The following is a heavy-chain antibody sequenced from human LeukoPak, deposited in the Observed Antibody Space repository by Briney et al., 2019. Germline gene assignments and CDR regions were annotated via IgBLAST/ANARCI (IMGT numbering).Heavy chain of an antibody. D-gene: IGHD2-15*01. CDR3: AKETLGYCSGGSCQGLNY. J-gene: IGHJ4*02. Sequence: GGSLRLSCAASGFTFSNSAMSWVRQAPGKGLEWVSALTGSGGGTYYADSVKGRFTISRDNSKNTMYLQMNSLRAEDTAIYYCAKETLGYCSGGSCQGLNYWGQGTLVTVSS. CDR1: GFTFSNSA. V-gene: IGHV3-23*01. CDR2: LTGSGGGT.